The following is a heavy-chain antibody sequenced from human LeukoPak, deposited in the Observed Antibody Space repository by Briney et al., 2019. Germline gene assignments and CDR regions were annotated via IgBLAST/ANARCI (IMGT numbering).Heavy chain of an antibody. V-gene: IGHV1-69*13. CDR3: ARGQAEHFYYYGMDV. Sequence: SVKVSCKASGGTFNSYAISWVRQAPGQGPEWMGGIIPIFGTANYAQKFQGRVTITADESTSTAYMELSSLRSEDTAVYYCARGQAEHFYYYGMDVWGQGTTVTVSS. CDR1: GGTFNSYA. CDR2: IIPIFGTA. J-gene: IGHJ6*02.